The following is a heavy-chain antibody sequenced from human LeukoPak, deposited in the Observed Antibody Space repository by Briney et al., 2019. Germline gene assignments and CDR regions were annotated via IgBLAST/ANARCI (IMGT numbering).Heavy chain of an antibody. Sequence: SETLSLTCAVYGGSFSGYYWSWIRQPPGKGLEWTGEINHSGSTNYNPSLKSRVTISVDTSKNQFSLKLSSVTAADTAVYYCATCGYYPTGYFDYWGQGTLVTVSS. CDR3: ATCGYYPTGYFDY. J-gene: IGHJ4*02. D-gene: IGHD3-22*01. CDR1: GGSFSGYY. V-gene: IGHV4-34*01. CDR2: INHSGST.